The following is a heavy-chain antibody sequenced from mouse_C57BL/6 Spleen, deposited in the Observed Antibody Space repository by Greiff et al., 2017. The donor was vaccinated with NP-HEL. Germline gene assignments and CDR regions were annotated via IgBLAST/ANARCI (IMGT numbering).Heavy chain of an antibody. CDR1: GYAFSSSW. D-gene: IGHD2-3*01. V-gene: IGHV1-82*01. Sequence: QVQLQQSGPELVKPGASVKISCKASGYAFSSSWMNWVKQRPGKGLEWIGRIYPGDGDPNYNGKFKGKATLTADKSSSTAYMQLSSLTSEDSAVYFCARAIDGDGYYRYYAMDYGGQGTSVTGSS. CDR3: ARAIDGDGYYRYYAMDY. CDR2: IYPGDGDP. J-gene: IGHJ4*01.